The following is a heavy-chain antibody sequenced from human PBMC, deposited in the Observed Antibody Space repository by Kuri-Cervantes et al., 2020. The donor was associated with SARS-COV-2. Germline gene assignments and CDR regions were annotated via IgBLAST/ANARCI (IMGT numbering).Heavy chain of an antibody. J-gene: IGHJ3*02. CDR2: ISSNGGST. CDR1: GFTFSSYA. Sequence: GEPLKISCAASGFTFSSYAMHWVRQAPGKGLEYVSAISSNGGSTYYANSVKGRFTISRDNSKNTLYLQMNSLRAEDTAVYYCARVNDVIAARLHDAFDIWGQGTMVTVSS. V-gene: IGHV3-64*01. CDR3: ARVNDVIAARLHDAFDI. D-gene: IGHD6-6*01.